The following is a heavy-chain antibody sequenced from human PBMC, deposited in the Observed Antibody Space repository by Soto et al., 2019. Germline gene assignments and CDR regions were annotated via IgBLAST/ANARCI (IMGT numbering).Heavy chain of an antibody. CDR3: AKGEVRGIIPSYFDY. CDR1: GFTFSGYG. J-gene: IGHJ4*02. D-gene: IGHD3-10*01. V-gene: IGHV3-30*18. Sequence: GGSLRLSCEASGFTFSGYGMHWVRQAPGKGLEWVAVISYYGTNEYYEDSVKGRFTISRDDSKDTLYLQMNSLRIEDTAVYFCAKGEVRGIIPSYFDYWGLGTLVTVSS. CDR2: ISYYGTNE.